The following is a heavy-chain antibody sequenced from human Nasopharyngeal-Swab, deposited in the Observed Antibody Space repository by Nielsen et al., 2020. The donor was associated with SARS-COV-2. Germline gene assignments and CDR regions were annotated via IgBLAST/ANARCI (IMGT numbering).Heavy chain of an antibody. J-gene: IGHJ6*02. V-gene: IGHV3-23*01. CDR2: ITNRGDDT. CDR3: ARDHLMTVTIPYYYYGMDV. D-gene: IGHD4-11*01. Sequence: GESLKISCAASGFIFSNYAMSWVRQAPGKGLEWVSTITNRGDDTNYVDSVRGRFTVSRDNSKNTRYLQMDSLRPEDTAVYYCARDHLMTVTIPYYYYGMDVWGQGTTVTVSS. CDR1: GFIFSNYA.